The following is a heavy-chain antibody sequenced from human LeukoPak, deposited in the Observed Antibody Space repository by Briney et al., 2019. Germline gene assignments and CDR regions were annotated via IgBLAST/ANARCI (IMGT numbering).Heavy chain of an antibody. J-gene: IGHJ6*03. V-gene: IGHV4-4*07. D-gene: IGHD3-10*01. CDR1: GGSISIYY. CDR3: ARESSGNYYNPLGYMDV. CDR2: IFTSGIT. Sequence: SETLSLTCTVSGGSISIYYWKWIRQPAGKGLERIGGIFTSGITNYDLSLKSRVTMSVDASKNQFSLNLSFVTAADTAVYYCARESSGNYYNPLGYMDVWGKGTTVTVSS.